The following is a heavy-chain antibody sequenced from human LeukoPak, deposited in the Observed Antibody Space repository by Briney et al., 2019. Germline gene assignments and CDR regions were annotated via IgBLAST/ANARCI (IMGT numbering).Heavy chain of an antibody. CDR1: GYTFTSYY. J-gene: IGHJ3*02. CDR3: ARDNTADYYDSSGYYKGDAFDI. V-gene: IGHV1-46*01. Sequence: ASVKVSCKASGYTFTSYYMHWVRQAPGQGLEWMGIINPSGGSTSYAQKFQGRVAMTRDTSTSTVYMELSSLRSEDTAVYYCARDNTADYYDSSGYYKGDAFDIWGQGTMVTVSS. CDR2: INPSGGST. D-gene: IGHD3-22*01.